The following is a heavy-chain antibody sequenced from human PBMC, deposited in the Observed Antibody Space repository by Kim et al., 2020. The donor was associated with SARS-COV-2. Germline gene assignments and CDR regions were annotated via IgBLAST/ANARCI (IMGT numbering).Heavy chain of an antibody. J-gene: IGHJ5*02. CDR1: GGSFSGYY. V-gene: IGHV4-34*01. Sequence: SETLSLTCAVYGGSFSGYYWSWIRQPPGKGLEWIGEINHSGSTNYNPSLKSRVTISVDTSKNQFSLKLSSVTAADTAVYYCARSRGYSGYAPWGQGTLVTVSS. CDR2: INHSGST. D-gene: IGHD5-12*01. CDR3: ARSRGYSGYAP.